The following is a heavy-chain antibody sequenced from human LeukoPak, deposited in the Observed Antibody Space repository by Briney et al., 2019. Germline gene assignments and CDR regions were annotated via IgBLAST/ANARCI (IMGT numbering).Heavy chain of an antibody. V-gene: IGHV3-21*01. CDR3: ARGGTAMVSAY. J-gene: IGHJ4*02. Sequence: GGSLRLSCAASGFTFSSYAMSWVRQAPGKGLEWVSSISSSSSYIYYADSVKGRFTISRDNAKNSLYLQMNSLRAEDTAVYYCARGGTAMVSAYWGQGTLVTVSS. CDR2: ISSSSSYI. D-gene: IGHD5-18*01. CDR1: GFTFSSYA.